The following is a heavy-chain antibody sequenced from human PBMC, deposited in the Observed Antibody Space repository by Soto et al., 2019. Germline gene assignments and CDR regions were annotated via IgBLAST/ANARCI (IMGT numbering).Heavy chain of an antibody. D-gene: IGHD3-10*01. CDR1: GGTFSSYA. CDR3: ASDAGNRGTMVRDDAFDI. J-gene: IGHJ3*02. V-gene: IGHV1-69*12. CDR2: IIPIFGTA. Sequence: QVQLVQSGAEVKKPGSSVKVSCKASGGTFSSYAISWVRQAPGQGLEWMGGIIPIFGTANYAQKFQGRVTITADESTSTAYMELSSLRSEDTAVYYCASDAGNRGTMVRDDAFDIWGQGTMVTVSS.